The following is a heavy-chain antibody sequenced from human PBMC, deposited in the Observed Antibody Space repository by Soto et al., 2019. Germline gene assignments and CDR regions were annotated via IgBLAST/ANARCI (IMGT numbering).Heavy chain of an antibody. D-gene: IGHD3-3*01. Sequence: PSESLSLTCTVSGGSISSYYWSWIRQPPGKGLEWIGYIYYSGSTNYNPSLKSRVTISVDTSKNQFSLKLSSVTAADTAVYYCARQIWSGYYYDYWGQGTLVTVSS. CDR2: IYYSGST. V-gene: IGHV4-59*08. CDR1: GGSISSYY. J-gene: IGHJ4*02. CDR3: ARQIWSGYYYDY.